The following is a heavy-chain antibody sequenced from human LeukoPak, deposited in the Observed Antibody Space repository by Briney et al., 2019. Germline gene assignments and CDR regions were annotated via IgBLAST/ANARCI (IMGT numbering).Heavy chain of an antibody. CDR3: AREGYCSGGTCYSTMNWFDP. CDR2: VSAYNGNT. CDR1: GYRFTSYG. Sequence: ASVKVSCKASGYRFTSYGITWVRQAPGQGLEWMGWVSAYNGNTNYAQKLQGRVTLTTDTSTSTAYMELRSLRSDDTAVYYCAREGYCSGGTCYSTMNWFDPWGQGTLVTVSS. V-gene: IGHV1-18*01. D-gene: IGHD2-15*01. J-gene: IGHJ5*02.